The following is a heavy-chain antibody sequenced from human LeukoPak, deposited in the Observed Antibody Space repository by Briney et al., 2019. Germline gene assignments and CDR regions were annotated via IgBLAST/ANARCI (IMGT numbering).Heavy chain of an antibody. V-gene: IGHV1-2*02. CDR2: INPNSGGT. CDR3: ARVYSGSYYAFDY. J-gene: IGHJ4*02. CDR1: GYTFTGYY. Sequence: ASVKVSCKASGYTFTGYYMHWVRQAPGQGLEWMGWINPNSGGTNYAQKFQGRVTMTRDTSISTAYMELSRLRSDDTAVYYCARVYSGSYYAFDYWGQGTLVTVSS. D-gene: IGHD1-26*01.